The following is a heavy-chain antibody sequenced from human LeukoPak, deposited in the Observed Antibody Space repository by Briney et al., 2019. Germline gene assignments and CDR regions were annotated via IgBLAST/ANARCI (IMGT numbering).Heavy chain of an antibody. J-gene: IGHJ4*02. CDR1: GFTFSTHW. Sequence: GGSLRLSCAASGFTFSTHWMSWFRQTPGKGLEWLGNIKVDGSEKYYLESLRGRLTISRDNSKNTLYLQMNSLRAEDTAVYYCARRAGAYSHPYDYWGQGTLVTVSS. CDR3: ARRAGAYSHPYDY. CDR2: IKVDGSEK. V-gene: IGHV3-7*03. D-gene: IGHD4/OR15-4a*01.